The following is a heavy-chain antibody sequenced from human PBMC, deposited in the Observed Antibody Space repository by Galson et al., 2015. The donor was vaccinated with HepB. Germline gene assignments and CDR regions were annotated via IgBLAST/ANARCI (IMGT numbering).Heavy chain of an antibody. D-gene: IGHD2-21*01. CDR2: ISSISSYI. CDR1: GFTFSSYG. V-gene: IGHV3-21*01. J-gene: IGHJ4*02. Sequence: SLRLSCAASGFTFSSYGMNWVRQAPGKGLEWVSYISSISSYISYADSVKGRFTISRDNAKNSLFLQMNSLRGEDTAVYYCARDFLWQPLVPQYRLDYWGQGTLVTVSS. CDR3: ARDFLWQPLVPQYRLDY.